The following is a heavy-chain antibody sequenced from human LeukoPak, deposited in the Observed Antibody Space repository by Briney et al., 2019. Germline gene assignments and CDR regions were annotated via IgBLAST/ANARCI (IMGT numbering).Heavy chain of an antibody. CDR3: APRGDIEHSSGHGKWFDP. V-gene: IGHV4-34*01. CDR2: INHSGST. D-gene: IGHD5-18*01. Sequence: SETLSLTCAVYGGSFSGYYWSWIRQPPGKGLEWIGEINHSGSTNYNASLKSRVTISVDTSKNQFSLRLSSVTAADTAVYYCAPRGDIEHSSGHGKWFDPWGQGTRVTVSS. CDR1: GGSFSGYY. J-gene: IGHJ5*02.